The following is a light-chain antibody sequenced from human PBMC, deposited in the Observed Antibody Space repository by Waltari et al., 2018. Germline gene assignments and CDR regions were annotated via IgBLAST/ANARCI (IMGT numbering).Light chain of an antibody. V-gene: IGKV1-13*02. CDR1: QGIGSA. Sequence: IQLTQSPSSLSASIGDRVTITCRASQGIGSALAWYQQKPGKPPRLLMYDASSLEGGVPSRFSGSGSGTDFTLSISSLQPEDFATYSCQHLNSYPFTFGPGTTV. J-gene: IGKJ3*01. CDR2: DAS. CDR3: QHLNSYPFT.